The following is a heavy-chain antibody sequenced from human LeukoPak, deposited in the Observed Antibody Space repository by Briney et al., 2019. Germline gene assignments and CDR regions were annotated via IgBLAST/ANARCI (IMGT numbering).Heavy chain of an antibody. D-gene: IGHD5-18*01. J-gene: IGHJ4*02. Sequence: PSETLSLTCTVSGGSISSYYWSWIRQPPGKGLEWIGYIYYSGSTNYNPSLKSRVTISVDTSKNQFSLELSSVTAADTAVYYCARHGYSYGSYDYWGQGTLVTVSS. CDR1: GGSISSYY. CDR3: ARHGYSYGSYDY. CDR2: IYYSGST. V-gene: IGHV4-59*08.